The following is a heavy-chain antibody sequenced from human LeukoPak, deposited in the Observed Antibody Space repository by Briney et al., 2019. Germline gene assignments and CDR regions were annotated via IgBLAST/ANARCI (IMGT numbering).Heavy chain of an antibody. J-gene: IGHJ5*02. D-gene: IGHD2-15*01. V-gene: IGHV1-2*02. Sequence: GASVKVSCKASGYTFTGHYMHWVRQAPGQGLEWMGWINPNSGGTNYAQKFQGRVTMTRDTSISTAYMELSRLRSDDTAVYYCARCSGSCYLNWFDPWGQGTLVTVSS. CDR1: GYTFTGHY. CDR2: INPNSGGT. CDR3: ARCSGSCYLNWFDP.